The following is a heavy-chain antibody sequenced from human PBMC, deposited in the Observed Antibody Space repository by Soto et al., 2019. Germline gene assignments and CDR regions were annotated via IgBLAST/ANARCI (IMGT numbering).Heavy chain of an antibody. CDR2: IYPGDSDT. V-gene: IGHV5-51*01. CDR3: ARTIAAAANFDY. CDR1: GYSFTSYW. Sequence: GESLNISCKGSGYSFTSYWIGWVRQVPGKGLEWMGIIYPGDSDTRYSPSFQGQVTISADKSIRTAYLQWSSLKASDTAMYYCARTIAAAANFDYWGQGTLVTVSS. J-gene: IGHJ4*02. D-gene: IGHD6-13*01.